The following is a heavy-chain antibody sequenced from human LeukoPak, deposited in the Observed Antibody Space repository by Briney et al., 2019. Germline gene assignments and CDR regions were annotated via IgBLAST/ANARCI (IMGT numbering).Heavy chain of an antibody. D-gene: IGHD3-9*01. CDR1: GFMFSNYA. Sequence: PGGSLRLSCAASGFMFSNYAMHWVRQAPGKGLEWVAVTSFDGSNKHYADSVKGRFTISRDNSKSTLFLQMNSLRPEDTAVYFCARDNSWLRHFGLWGQGTLVTVSS. CDR3: ARDNSWLRHFGL. V-gene: IGHV3-30-3*01. J-gene: IGHJ4*02. CDR2: TSFDGSNK.